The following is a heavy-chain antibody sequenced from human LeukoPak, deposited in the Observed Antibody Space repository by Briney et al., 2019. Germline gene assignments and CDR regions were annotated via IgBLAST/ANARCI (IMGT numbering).Heavy chain of an antibody. J-gene: IGHJ5*02. Sequence: ASETLSLTCAVYGGSFSGYYWSWIRQPPGKGLEWIGEINHSGSTNYNPSLKSRVTISVDTSKNQFSLKLSSVTAADTAVYYCARPQRVPAAIATIPERGAGWFDPWGQGTLVTVPS. CDR2: INHSGST. D-gene: IGHD2-2*01. V-gene: IGHV4-34*01. CDR1: GGSFSGYY. CDR3: ARPQRVPAAIATIPERGAGWFDP.